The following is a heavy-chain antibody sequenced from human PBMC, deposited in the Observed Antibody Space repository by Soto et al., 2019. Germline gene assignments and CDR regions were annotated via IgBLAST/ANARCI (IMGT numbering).Heavy chain of an antibody. Sequence: PXGTLSLTCAVYGGSFSGYYWSWIRQPPGKGLEWIGEINHSGSTNYNPSLKSRVTISVDTSKNQFSLKLSSVTAADTAVYYCARKEQPPYYFDYWGQGTLVTVPQ. CDR3: ARKEQPPYYFDY. J-gene: IGHJ4*02. D-gene: IGHD6-13*01. V-gene: IGHV4-34*01. CDR2: INHSGST. CDR1: GGSFSGYY.